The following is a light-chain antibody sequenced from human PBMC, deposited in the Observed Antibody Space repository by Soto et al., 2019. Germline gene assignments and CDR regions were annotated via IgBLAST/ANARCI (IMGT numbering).Light chain of an antibody. J-gene: IGLJ1*01. CDR2: DVS. V-gene: IGLV2-14*03. CDR3: FSFSNNHAPRV. Sequence: QSVLTQPASVSGSPGQSITISCTGTSSDVGGYKYVSWYQQHPGKAPKVMIYDVSNRPSGVSDRFSGSKSGNTASLTISGLQAEDEADYYCFSFSNNHAPRVFGTGTKVTVL. CDR1: SSDVGGYKY.